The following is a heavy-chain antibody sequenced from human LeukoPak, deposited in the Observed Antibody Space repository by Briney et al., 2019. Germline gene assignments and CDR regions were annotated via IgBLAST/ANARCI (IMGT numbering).Heavy chain of an antibody. Sequence: SVKVSCKASGGTFSSYAISWVRQAPGQGLEWMGGIIPIFGTANYAQKFQGRVAITADESTSTAYMELSSLRSEDTAVYYCARLRGKVAPHDYWGQGTLVTVSS. V-gene: IGHV1-69*13. CDR3: ARLRGKVAPHDY. D-gene: IGHD2-15*01. J-gene: IGHJ4*02. CDR2: IIPIFGTA. CDR1: GGTFSSYA.